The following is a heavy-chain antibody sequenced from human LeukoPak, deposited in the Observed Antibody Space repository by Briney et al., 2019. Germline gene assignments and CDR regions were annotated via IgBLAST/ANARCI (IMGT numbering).Heavy chain of an antibody. CDR2: ISYDGSNK. V-gene: IGHV3-30-3*01. J-gene: IGHJ4*02. CDR3: ARDLGSVLCSDDPDCIAAHGLDY. D-gene: IGHD6-13*01. Sequence: GGSLRLSCAASGFTFSSYALHWVRKAPGKGLEWVAVISYDGSNKYYADSVKGRFTISRDNSKNTLYLQINSLRAEDTAVYYGARDLGSVLCSDDPDCIAAHGLDYWGQGTLVTVSS. CDR1: GFTFSSYA.